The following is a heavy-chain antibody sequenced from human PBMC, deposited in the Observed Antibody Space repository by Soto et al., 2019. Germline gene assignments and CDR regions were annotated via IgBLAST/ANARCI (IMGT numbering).Heavy chain of an antibody. Sequence: RRLSCAASGFTFSSYAMSWVRQAPGKGLEWVSAISGSGGSTYYADSVKGRFTISRDNSKNTLYLQMNSLRAEDTAVYYCAKDESGIAVAGTAFDYWGQGTLVTVSS. CDR2: ISGSGGST. J-gene: IGHJ4*02. D-gene: IGHD6-19*01. V-gene: IGHV3-23*01. CDR3: AKDESGIAVAGTAFDY. CDR1: GFTFSSYA.